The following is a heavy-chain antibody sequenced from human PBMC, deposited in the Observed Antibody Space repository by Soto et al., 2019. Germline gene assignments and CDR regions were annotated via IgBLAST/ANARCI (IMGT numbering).Heavy chain of an antibody. CDR3: ARRERYYGSPGWFDP. CDR1: GASINNFAYY. D-gene: IGHD3-10*01. J-gene: IGHJ5*01. CDR2: VYYNENT. Sequence: SETLSLTCSVSGASINNFAYYWGWIRQPPGKGLEWIGTVYYNENTYYNPSLKSRVAISVDTAKNQFSLNLRSVTAADTAIYFCARRERYYGSPGWFDPWGQGTLVTV. V-gene: IGHV4-39*01.